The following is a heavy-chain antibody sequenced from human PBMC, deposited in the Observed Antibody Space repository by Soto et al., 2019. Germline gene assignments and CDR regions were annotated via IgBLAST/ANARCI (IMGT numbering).Heavy chain of an antibody. J-gene: IGHJ6*02. CDR3: ARGLGYCISTSCYGGMDV. Sequence: SVKVSCKASGGTFSSYAISWVRQAPGQGLEWMGGVIPIFGTANYAQKFQGRVTITADESTSTAYMELSSLRSEDTAVYYCARGLGYCISTSCYGGMDVWGQGTTVTVSS. CDR1: GGTFSSYA. V-gene: IGHV1-69*13. D-gene: IGHD2-2*01. CDR2: VIPIFGTA.